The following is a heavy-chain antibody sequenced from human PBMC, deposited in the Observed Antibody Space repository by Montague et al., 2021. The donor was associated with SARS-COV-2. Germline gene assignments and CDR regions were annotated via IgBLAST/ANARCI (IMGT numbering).Heavy chain of an antibody. CDR2: ISYSGRT. D-gene: IGHD3-10*01. Sequence: SEILSLTCTVSGGSVSSSPYYWGWIRQPPGRGLEWVGSISYSGRTYFSPSLKSRLTISVDSSENQFSLRLSSVTAADTAVYYCASSYYYGSGTYVYNYYMDAWGKGTPVTVSS. CDR1: GGSVSSSPYY. J-gene: IGHJ6*03. V-gene: IGHV4-39*01. CDR3: ASSYYYGSGTYVYNYYMDA.